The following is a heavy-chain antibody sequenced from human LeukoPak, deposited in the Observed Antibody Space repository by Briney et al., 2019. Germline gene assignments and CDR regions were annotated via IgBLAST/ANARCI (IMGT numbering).Heavy chain of an antibody. CDR1: GASTSHFY. CDR2: MHNSGSS. J-gene: IGHJ3*02. CDR3: ARSAEWLRNAFDI. D-gene: IGHD5-12*01. Sequence: ETLSLSCSVSGASTSHFYWNWIRQPPGKGLEWIGYMHNSGSSKHSPSLKSRVTISIDTSKNQFSLQLTSVTAADTAIYYCARSAEWLRNAFDIWGKGTLVRASS. V-gene: IGHV4-59*01.